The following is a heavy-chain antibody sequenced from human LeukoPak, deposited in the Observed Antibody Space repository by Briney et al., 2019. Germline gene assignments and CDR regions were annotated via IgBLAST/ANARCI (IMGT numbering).Heavy chain of an antibody. J-gene: IGHJ4*02. CDR1: GGSISSRSYY. V-gene: IGHV4-39*01. Sequence: PSETLSLTCTVSGGSISSRSYYWGWLRQPPGKGREWIGTIYSGSTYYNPSLKSRVTISVDTAKNQFSLKLSSVTAADTAVYYCVRVTGSGCSSTSCYTDYWGQGTLVTVSS. D-gene: IGHD2-2*02. CDR3: VRVTGSGCSSTSCYTDY. CDR2: IYSGST.